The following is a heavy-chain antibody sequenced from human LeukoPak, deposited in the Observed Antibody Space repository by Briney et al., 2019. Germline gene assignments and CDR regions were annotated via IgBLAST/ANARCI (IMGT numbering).Heavy chain of an antibody. CDR3: ATYRQVLLPFES. CDR1: GFTFSDYS. V-gene: IGHV3-11*01. J-gene: IGHJ4*02. Sequence: GGSLRLSCAASGFTFSDYSMSWIRQAPGKGLEWVSYISSGSSTIYYADSVRGRFTVSRDNGKRSLFLNMNSLRAEDTAIYYCATYRQVLLPFESWGQGTLVTVSS. CDR2: ISSGSSTI. D-gene: IGHD5-18*01.